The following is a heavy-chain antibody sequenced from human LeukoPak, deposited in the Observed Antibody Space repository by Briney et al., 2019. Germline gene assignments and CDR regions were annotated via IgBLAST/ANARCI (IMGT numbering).Heavy chain of an antibody. D-gene: IGHD5-18*01. Sequence: GGSLSLSCAASGFSFNSYWMTWVRQAPGKGLEWVSAISGSGGSTYYADSVKGRFTISRDNSKNTLYLQMNSLRAEDTAVYYCAKENPSYGLHSDYWGQGTLVTVSS. CDR1: GFSFNSYW. J-gene: IGHJ4*02. V-gene: IGHV3-23*01. CDR2: ISGSGGST. CDR3: AKENPSYGLHSDY.